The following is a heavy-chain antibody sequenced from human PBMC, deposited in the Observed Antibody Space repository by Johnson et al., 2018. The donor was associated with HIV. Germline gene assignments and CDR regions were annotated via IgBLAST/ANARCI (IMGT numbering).Heavy chain of an antibody. J-gene: IGHJ3*02. V-gene: IGHV3-30*09. CDR3: ASSALGIMGAFDI. CDR1: GFTFSRLV. D-gene: IGHD7-27*01. Sequence: QVQLVESGGGVVQPGRSLRLSCAASGFTFSRLVMDWVRQAPGKGLEWVALISYDGSYKYYADSVQGRFAISRASSKNTLHLKRNSLRAGDTAGSYCASSALGIMGAFDIWGQGTMVTVSS. CDR2: ISYDGSYK.